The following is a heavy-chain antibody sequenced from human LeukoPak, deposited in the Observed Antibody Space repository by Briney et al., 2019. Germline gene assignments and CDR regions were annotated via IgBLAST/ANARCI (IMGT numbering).Heavy chain of an antibody. Sequence: PGGSLRLSCAASGSTFSSYAMSWVRQAPGKGLGWVSAISGSGGSTYYADSVKGRFTISRDNSKNTLYLQMNSLRAEDTAVYYCAKDLFYRRTQYFDYWGQGTLVTVSS. D-gene: IGHD2-21*01. CDR3: AKDLFYRRTQYFDY. J-gene: IGHJ4*02. CDR1: GSTFSSYA. CDR2: ISGSGGST. V-gene: IGHV3-23*01.